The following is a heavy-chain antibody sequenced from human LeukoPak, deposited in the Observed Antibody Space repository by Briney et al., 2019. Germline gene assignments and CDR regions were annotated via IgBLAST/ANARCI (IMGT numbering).Heavy chain of an antibody. V-gene: IGHV3-15*01. J-gene: IGHJ3*02. CDR2: VKSKSDGGTT. CDR1: GFTFSNAW. CDR3: TTVEYGAFYI. D-gene: IGHD2/OR15-2a*01. Sequence: KPGGSLRLSCIASGFTFSNAWVTWVRQAPWRGLEWVGRVKSKSDGGTTDYAAPVKGRFTISRDDSRNTLYLQMNSLKTEDTAVYYCTTVEYGAFYIWGQGTMVTVSS.